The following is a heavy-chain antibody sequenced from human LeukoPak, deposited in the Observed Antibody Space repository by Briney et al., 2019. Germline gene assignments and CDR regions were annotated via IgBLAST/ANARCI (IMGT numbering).Heavy chain of an antibody. V-gene: IGHV4-39*01. J-gene: IGHJ4*02. CDR3: ARLIFDFWSGYYTWNGGQGGYYFDY. CDR2: IYYSGST. Sequence: SETLSLTCTVSGGSISSSSYYWGWIRQPPGKGLEWIGSIYYSGSTYYNPSLKSRVTISVDTSKNQFSLKLSSVTAADTAVYYCARLIFDFWSGYYTWNGGQGGYYFDYWGQGTLVTVSS. CDR1: GGSISSSSYY. D-gene: IGHD3-3*01.